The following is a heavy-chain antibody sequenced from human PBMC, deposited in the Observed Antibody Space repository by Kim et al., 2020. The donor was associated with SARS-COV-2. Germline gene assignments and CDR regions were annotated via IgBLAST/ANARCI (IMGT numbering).Heavy chain of an antibody. CDR1: GFTFAAYA. V-gene: IGHV3-23*01. Sequence: GGSPGPSGAPPGFTFAAYAMTWVRQAPGKGLEWVSAISTSGRMTYYADFVRGRFTISRDNSKNTLYLQLTGLRAEDTALYFCAKDIFDTW. CDR3: AKDIFDT. CDR2: ISTSGRMT. J-gene: IGHJ3*02.